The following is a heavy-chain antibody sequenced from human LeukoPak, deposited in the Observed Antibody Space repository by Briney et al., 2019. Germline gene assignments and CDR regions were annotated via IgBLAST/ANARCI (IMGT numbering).Heavy chain of an antibody. Sequence: PSETLSLTCTVSGGSISTYYWSWIRQPPEKGLEWIGYVFYSGSTNYNPSLESRVTISLDTSKNQFSLKLSSVTAADTAVYYCARVKGGVAGLFYYYYGMDVWGQGTTVTVSS. CDR1: GGSISTYY. D-gene: IGHD6-19*01. V-gene: IGHV4-59*01. J-gene: IGHJ6*02. CDR3: ARVKGGVAGLFYYYYGMDV. CDR2: VFYSGST.